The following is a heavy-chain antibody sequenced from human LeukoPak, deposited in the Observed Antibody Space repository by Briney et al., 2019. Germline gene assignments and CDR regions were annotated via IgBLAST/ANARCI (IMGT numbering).Heavy chain of an antibody. CDR3: AREPNYDSELEFDY. J-gene: IGHJ4*02. CDR2: INSDGSST. Sequence: PGGSLRLSCAASGFTFSSYWMHWVRQAPGKGLVWVSRINSDGSSTSYADSVKGRFTISRDNAKNTLYLQMNSLGAEDTAVYYCAREPNYDSELEFDYWGQGTLVTVSS. D-gene: IGHD3-3*01. CDR1: GFTFSSYW. V-gene: IGHV3-74*01.